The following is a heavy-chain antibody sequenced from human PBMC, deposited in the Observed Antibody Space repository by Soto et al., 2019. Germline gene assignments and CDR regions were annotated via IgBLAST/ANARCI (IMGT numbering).Heavy chain of an antibody. Sequence: SLRLSCAASGFTFSSYGMHWVRQAPGKGLEWVAVISYDGSNKYYADSVKGRFTISRDNSKNTLYLQMNSLRAEDTAVYYCALPLHVWGSYRPFDYWGQGTLVTVSS. CDR3: ALPLHVWGSYRPFDY. CDR2: ISYDGSNK. CDR1: GFTFSSYG. D-gene: IGHD3-16*02. J-gene: IGHJ4*02. V-gene: IGHV3-30*03.